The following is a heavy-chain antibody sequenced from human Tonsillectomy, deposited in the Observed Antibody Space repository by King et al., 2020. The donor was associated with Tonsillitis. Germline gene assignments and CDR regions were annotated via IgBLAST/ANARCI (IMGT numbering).Heavy chain of an antibody. J-gene: IGHJ4*02. CDR2: NIGSSGST. V-gene: IGHV3-23*04. D-gene: IGHD5-12*01. CDR3: AKARYSAGRYHFDY. Sequence: EVQLVESGGDLVQPGGSLRLSCAASGFAFGTYAMSWVRQAPGKGLEWVSTNIGSSGSTFHANSVKGRFSISRDNSENTLFLQMNNLRAEDTAVYYSAKARYSAGRYHFDYWGQGTLVTVSS. CDR1: GFAFGTYA.